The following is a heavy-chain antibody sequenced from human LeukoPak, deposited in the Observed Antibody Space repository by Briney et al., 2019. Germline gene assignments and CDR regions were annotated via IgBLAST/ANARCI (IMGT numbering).Heavy chain of an antibody. D-gene: IGHD3-16*02. Sequence: SETLSLTCAVYGGSFSGYYWSWIRQPPGKGLEWIGEIHHSGSTNYNPSLKSRVTISVDTSKNQFSLKLSSVTAADTAVYYCARHRSADYVWGSYRNPFDYWGQGTLVTVSS. CDR3: ARHRSADYVWGSYRNPFDY. CDR1: GGSFSGYY. V-gene: IGHV4-34*01. J-gene: IGHJ4*02. CDR2: IHHSGST.